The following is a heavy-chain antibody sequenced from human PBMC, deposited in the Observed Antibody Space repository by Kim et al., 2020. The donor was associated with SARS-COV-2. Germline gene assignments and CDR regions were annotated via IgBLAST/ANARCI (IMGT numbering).Heavy chain of an antibody. CDR1: GFTFSSYS. CDR2: ISSSSSYI. CDR3: SAQDERYSGYQKINY. Sequence: GGSLRLSCAASGFTFSSYSMNWVRQAPGKGLEWVSSISSSSSYIYYADSVKGRFTISRDNAKNSLYLQMNSLRAEDMAVYYCSAQDERYSGYQKINYWGQGTLVTVSS. V-gene: IGHV3-21*01. J-gene: IGHJ4*02. D-gene: IGHD5-12*01.